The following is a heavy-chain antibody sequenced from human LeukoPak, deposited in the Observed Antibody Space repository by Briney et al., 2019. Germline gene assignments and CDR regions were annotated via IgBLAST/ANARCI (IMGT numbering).Heavy chain of an antibody. CDR1: GFTFSAYE. CDR2: IGSSGSTV. D-gene: IGHD4-17*01. J-gene: IGHJ4*02. CDR3: ARDYGSYYFDY. V-gene: IGHV3-48*03. Sequence: GGSLRLSCAASGFTFSAYEMNWVRQAPGKGLEWVSYIGSSGSTVYYADSVKGRFTISRDNAKNSLYLQMNSLRAEDTAVYYCARDYGSYYFDYWGQGTLVTVSS.